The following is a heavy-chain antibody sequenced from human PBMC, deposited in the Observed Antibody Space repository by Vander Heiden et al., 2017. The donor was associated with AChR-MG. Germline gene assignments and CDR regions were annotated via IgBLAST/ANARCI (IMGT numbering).Heavy chain of an antibody. CDR1: GFTFSSYN. CDR2: ISSSSSYI. Sequence: EVQLVESGGGLVKPGGSLRLSCAASGFTFSSYNMNWVRQAPGKGLVWVSSISSSSSYIYYADSVKGRFTISRDNAKNSLYLQMNSLRAEDTAVYYCAKDAGGWCGEGVGFDPWVQGTLVTVSS. V-gene: IGHV3-21*01. D-gene: IGHD3-10*01. CDR3: AKDAGGWCGEGVGFDP. J-gene: IGHJ5*02.